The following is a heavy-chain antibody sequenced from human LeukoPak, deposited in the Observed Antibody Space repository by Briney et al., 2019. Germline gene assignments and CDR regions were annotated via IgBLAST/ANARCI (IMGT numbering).Heavy chain of an antibody. CDR1: GYTFTAYH. V-gene: IGHV1-2*06. D-gene: IGHD2-2*01. J-gene: IGHJ4*02. CDR3: ARDYCSSTSCLFDY. Sequence: ASVKVSCKASGYTFTAYHMYWVRQAPGQGLEWMGRINPNSGDTNYAQKFQGRVTMTRDTSISTAYMELSRLRSDDTAVYYCARDYCSSTSCLFDYWGQGTLVSVSS. CDR2: INPNSGDT.